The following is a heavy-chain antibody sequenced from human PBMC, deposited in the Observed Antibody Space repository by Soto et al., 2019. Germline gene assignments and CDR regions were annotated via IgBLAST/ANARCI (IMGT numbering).Heavy chain of an antibody. D-gene: IGHD2-2*01. Sequence: GGSLRLSCAASGFTFSGSAMHWVRQASGKGLEWVGRIRSKANSYATAYAASVKGRFTISRDDSKNTAYLQMNSLKTEDTAVYYCTRGMGQDIVVVPAAITSSFYYYYYMDVWGKGTTVTVSS. CDR3: TRGMGQDIVVVPAAITSSFYYYYYMDV. V-gene: IGHV3-73*01. CDR1: GFTFSGSA. CDR2: IRSKANSYAT. J-gene: IGHJ6*03.